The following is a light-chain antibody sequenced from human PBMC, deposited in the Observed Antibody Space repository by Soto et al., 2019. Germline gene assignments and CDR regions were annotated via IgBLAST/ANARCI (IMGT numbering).Light chain of an antibody. Sequence: EIVLTQSPGTLSLSPGEIATLSCRASQSVSSSYLAWYQQKPGQAPRLLIYGASSRATGIPDRFSGSGSGTGFTLTISRMEPEDFAVYYCQQYGSSPRTFGQGTKVEIK. CDR3: QQYGSSPRT. CDR1: QSVSSSY. CDR2: GAS. V-gene: IGKV3-20*01. J-gene: IGKJ1*01.